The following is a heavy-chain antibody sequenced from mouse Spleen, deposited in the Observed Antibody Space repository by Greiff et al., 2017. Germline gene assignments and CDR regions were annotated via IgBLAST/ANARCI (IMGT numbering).Heavy chain of an antibody. V-gene: IGHV3-6*01. CDR2: ISYDGSN. CDR1: GYSIPSGYY. Sequence: EVQLVESGPGLVKPSQSLSLTCSVTGYSIPSGYYWNWIRQFPGNKLEWMGYISYDGSNNYNPSLKNRISITRDTSKNQFFLKLNSVTTEDTATYYCARGGSNSPFAYWGQGTLVTVSA. D-gene: IGHD2-5*01. J-gene: IGHJ3*01. CDR3: ARGGSNSPFAY.